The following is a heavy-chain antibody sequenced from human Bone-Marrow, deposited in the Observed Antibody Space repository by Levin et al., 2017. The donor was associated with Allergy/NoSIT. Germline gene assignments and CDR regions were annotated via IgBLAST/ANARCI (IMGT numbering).Heavy chain of an antibody. CDR2: IKQDGSEK. Sequence: GESLKISCAASGFTFGTYWMSWVRQAPGKGLEWVANIKQDGSEKYYVDSVKGRFTISRDNAKNSLYLQMNSLRAEDTAMYYCARVRTRYCSGGSCYPGALDYWGQGTLVTVSS. D-gene: IGHD2-15*01. CDR3: ARVRTRYCSGGSCYPGALDY. V-gene: IGHV3-7*01. J-gene: IGHJ4*02. CDR1: GFTFGTYW.